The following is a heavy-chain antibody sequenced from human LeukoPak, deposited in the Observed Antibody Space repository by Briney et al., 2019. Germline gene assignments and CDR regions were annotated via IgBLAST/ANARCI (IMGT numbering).Heavy chain of an antibody. CDR3: ARDGPLGYCSGGSCYSCY. D-gene: IGHD2-15*01. CDR1: GGTFSSYA. V-gene: IGHV1-69*05. Sequence: SVKVSCKASGGTFSSYAISWVRQAPGQGLEWMGRIIPIFGTANYAQKLQGRVTITTDESTSTAYMELSSLRSEDTAVYYCARDGPLGYCSGGSCYSCYWGQGTLVTVSS. CDR2: IIPIFGTA. J-gene: IGHJ4*02.